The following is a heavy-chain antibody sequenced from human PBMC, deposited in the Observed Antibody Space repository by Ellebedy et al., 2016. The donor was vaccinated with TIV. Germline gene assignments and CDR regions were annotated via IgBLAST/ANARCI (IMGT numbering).Heavy chain of an antibody. V-gene: IGHV4-59*12. J-gene: IGHJ4*02. CDR1: GGSISGFY. CDR2: FSYSGST. CDR3: AEGRSGWYYFDY. Sequence: GSLRLSCTVSGGSISGFYWSWIRQPPGKGLEWIGHFSYSGSTNYNPSLKSRVSISVDTSKNQFALRLSSVTAADTAVYYCAEGRSGWYYFDYWGQGTLVTVSS. D-gene: IGHD6-19*01.